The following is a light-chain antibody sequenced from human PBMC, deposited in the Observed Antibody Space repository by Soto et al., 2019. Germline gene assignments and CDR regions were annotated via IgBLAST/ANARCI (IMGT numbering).Light chain of an antibody. CDR1: QSVLYSSNNKNY. CDR3: QQYNNWPIT. CDR2: WAS. V-gene: IGKV4-1*01. Sequence: DIVMTQSPDSLAVSLGERATINCKSSQSVLYSSNNKNYLAWYQQKPGQPPKLLIYWASTRESGVPDRFSGSGSGTEFTLTISSLQSEDFGVYYCQQYNNWPITFGQGTRLEIK. J-gene: IGKJ5*01.